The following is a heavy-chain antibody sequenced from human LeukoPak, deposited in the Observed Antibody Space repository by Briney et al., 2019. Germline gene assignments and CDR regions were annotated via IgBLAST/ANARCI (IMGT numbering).Heavy chain of an antibody. CDR2: ISAYNGNT. CDR1: GYTFTSYG. D-gene: IGHD6-19*01. V-gene: IGHV1-18*01. Sequence: ASVKVPCKASGYTFTSYGISWVRQAPGQGLEWMGWISAYNGNTNYAQKLQGRVTMTIDTSTSTAYMELRSLRSDDTAVYYCARDLHVAVADYWGQGTLVAVSS. CDR3: ARDLHVAVADY. J-gene: IGHJ4*02.